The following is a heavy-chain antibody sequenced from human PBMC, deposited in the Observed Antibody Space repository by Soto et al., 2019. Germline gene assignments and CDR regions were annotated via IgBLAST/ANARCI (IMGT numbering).Heavy chain of an antibody. J-gene: IGHJ5*02. Sequence: PSETLSLTCTVSGGSISSSSYYWGWIRQPPGKGQEWIGRIYYSGSSYYNPSLKSRVTISVDTSKNQFSLKLSSVTAADTAVYYCARVITIFGVVMNWFDPWGQGTLVTVSS. V-gene: IGHV4-39*01. D-gene: IGHD3-3*01. CDR2: IYYSGSS. CDR3: ARVITIFGVVMNWFDP. CDR1: GGSISSSSYY.